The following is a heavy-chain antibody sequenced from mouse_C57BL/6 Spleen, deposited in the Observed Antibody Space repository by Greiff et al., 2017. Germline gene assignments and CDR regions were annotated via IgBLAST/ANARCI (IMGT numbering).Heavy chain of an antibody. J-gene: IGHJ3*01. Sequence: QVQLQQSGAELARPGASVKLSCKASGYTFTSYGISWVKQRTGQGLEWIGEIYPRSGNTYYNEKFKGKATLTADKSSSTAYMELRSLTSEDSAVYFCAPYYGSSYEFAYWGQGTLVTVSA. CDR1: GYTFTSYG. D-gene: IGHD1-1*01. V-gene: IGHV1-81*01. CDR2: IYPRSGNT. CDR3: APYYGSSYEFAY.